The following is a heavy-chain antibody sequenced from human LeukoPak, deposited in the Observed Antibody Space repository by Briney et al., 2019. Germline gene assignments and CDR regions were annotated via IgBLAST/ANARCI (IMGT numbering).Heavy chain of an antibody. CDR1: GGSISSYY. CDR3: ARGKQWPYYYGMDV. D-gene: IGHD6-19*01. V-gene: IGHV4-59*08. CDR2: IYYSGST. Sequence: SETLSLTCTVSGGSISSYYWSRIRQPPGKGLEWIGYIYYSGSTNYNPSLKSRVTISVDTSKNQFSLKLSSVTAADTAVYYCARGKQWPYYYGMDVWGQGTTVTVSS. J-gene: IGHJ6*02.